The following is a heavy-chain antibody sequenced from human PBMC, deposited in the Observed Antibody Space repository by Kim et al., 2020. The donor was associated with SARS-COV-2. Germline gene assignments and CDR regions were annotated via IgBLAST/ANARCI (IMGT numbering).Heavy chain of an antibody. CDR1: GFTFSSYG. CDR3: ARELGVAARPHNWFDP. D-gene: IGHD6-6*01. V-gene: IGHV3-33*01. J-gene: IGHJ5*02. Sequence: GGSLRLSCAASGFTFSSYGMHWVRQAPGKGLEWVAVIWYDGSNKYYADSVKGRFTISRDNSKNTLYLQMNSLRAEDTAVYYCARELGVAARPHNWFDPWGQGTLVTVSS. CDR2: IWYDGSNK.